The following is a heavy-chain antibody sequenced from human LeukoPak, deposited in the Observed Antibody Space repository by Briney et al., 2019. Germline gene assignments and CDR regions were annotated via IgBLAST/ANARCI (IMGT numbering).Heavy chain of an antibody. CDR1: GFTFDDYG. Sequence: GGSLRPSCAASGFTFDDYGMSWVRQAPGKGLEWVYGINWNGGSTGYADSVKGRFTISRDNAKNSLYLQMNSLRAEDTALYYCARDGYGDYLPSLWGQGTLVTVSS. CDR3: ARDGYGDYLPSL. J-gene: IGHJ4*02. CDR2: INWNGGST. D-gene: IGHD4-17*01. V-gene: IGHV3-20*04.